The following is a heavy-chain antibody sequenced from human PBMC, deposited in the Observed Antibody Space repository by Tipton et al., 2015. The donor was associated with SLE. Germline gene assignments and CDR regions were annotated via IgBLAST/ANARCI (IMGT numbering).Heavy chain of an antibody. D-gene: IGHD6-13*01. CDR3: ARDLGGSSWYYYYYGMDV. Sequence: GLVKPSETLSLTCTVSGGSISSSSYYWGWIRQPPGKGLEWIGSIYYSGSTYYNPSLKSRVTISVDTSKNQFSLKLSSVTAADTAVYYCARDLGGSSWYYYYYGMDVWGQRTTVTVSS. CDR1: GGSISSSSYY. J-gene: IGHJ6*02. V-gene: IGHV4-39*07. CDR2: IYYSGST.